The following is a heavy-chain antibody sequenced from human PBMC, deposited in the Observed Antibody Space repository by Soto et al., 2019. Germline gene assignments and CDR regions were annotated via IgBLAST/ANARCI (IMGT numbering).Heavy chain of an antibody. D-gene: IGHD1-26*01. CDR2: ISGSGGST. J-gene: IGHJ4*02. V-gene: IGHV3-23*01. Sequence: GGSLRLSCAASGFTFSGYAMSWVRQAPEKGLEWVSGISGSGGSTYYADSVKGRFTISRDNSKNTLYLQMNSLRAEDTAVYYCAKGTASGSYYYFDYWGQGTLVTVSS. CDR3: AKGTASGSYYYFDY. CDR1: GFTFSGYA.